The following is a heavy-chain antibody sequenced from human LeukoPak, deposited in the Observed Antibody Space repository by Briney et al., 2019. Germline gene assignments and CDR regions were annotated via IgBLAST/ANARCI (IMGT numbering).Heavy chain of an antibody. CDR3: ARVDGSPDS. Sequence: ASVKVSCKASGYTFTRYDINWVRQATGQGLEWMGWVNPKSGYTGYAQKFQGRVTITRDTSINTAYMELSSPTSEDTAVYYCARVDGSPDSWGQGPLVTVSS. J-gene: IGHJ4*02. CDR2: VNPKSGYT. V-gene: IGHV1-8*03. D-gene: IGHD2-15*01. CDR1: GYTFTRYD.